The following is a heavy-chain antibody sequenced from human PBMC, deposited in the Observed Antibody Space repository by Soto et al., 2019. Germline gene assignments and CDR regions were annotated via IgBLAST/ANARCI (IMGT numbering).Heavy chain of an antibody. CDR1: GGSISSSHYY. V-gene: IGHV4-39*01. D-gene: IGHD3-16*01. CDR2: IYYNGRT. Sequence: QLQLQESGPGLVRPSETLSLMCSVSGGSISSSHYYWGWIRQPPGKGLEWIGSIYYNGRTYYKSSLKSRVTLFVGTSKNQFSRKMNSVTAADTAVYFCVRQTDRGLRLGELSWGQGTLVSVSS. CDR3: VRQTDRGLRLGELS. J-gene: IGHJ5*02.